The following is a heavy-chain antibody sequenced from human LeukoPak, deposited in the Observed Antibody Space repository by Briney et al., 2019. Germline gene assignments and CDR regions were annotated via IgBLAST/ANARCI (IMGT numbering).Heavy chain of an antibody. V-gene: IGHV4-61*02. Sequence: PSETLSLTCTVSGGSISSSSYYWSWIRQPAGKGLEWIGRIYTSGSTNYNPSLKSRVTISVDTSKNQFSLKLSSVTAADTAVYYCAREAFGGAAAGILDYWGQGTLVTVSS. CDR2: IYTSGST. J-gene: IGHJ4*02. CDR3: AREAFGGAAAGILDY. D-gene: IGHD6-13*01. CDR1: GGSISSSSYY.